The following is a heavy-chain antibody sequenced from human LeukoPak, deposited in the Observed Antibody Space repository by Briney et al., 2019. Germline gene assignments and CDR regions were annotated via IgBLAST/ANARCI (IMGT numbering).Heavy chain of an antibody. J-gene: IGHJ4*02. CDR1: GYTFSSYG. V-gene: IGHV1-18*01. D-gene: IGHD6-19*01. CDR3: ARDSSGWYGY. CDR2: ISAYNANT. Sequence: ASVKVSCKASGYTFSSYGISWVRQAPGQGLEWMGWISAYNANTNYAQKFQGRVTMTRDTSTSTAYMEVRSLRSGDTAVYYCARDSSGWYGYWGQGTLVTVSS.